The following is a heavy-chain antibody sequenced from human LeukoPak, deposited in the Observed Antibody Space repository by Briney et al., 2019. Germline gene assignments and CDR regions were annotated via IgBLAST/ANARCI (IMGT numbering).Heavy chain of an antibody. V-gene: IGHV3-7*01. CDR1: GFTFSSYW. Sequence: GGSLRLSCAASGFTFSSYWMNWARQAPGKGLEWVASINHNGNVNYYVDSVKGRFTVSRDNGKSSLYLQMNSLRVEDTALYYCVRQFASWGQGTLVTVSS. J-gene: IGHJ4*02. CDR2: INHNGNVN. CDR3: VRQFAS.